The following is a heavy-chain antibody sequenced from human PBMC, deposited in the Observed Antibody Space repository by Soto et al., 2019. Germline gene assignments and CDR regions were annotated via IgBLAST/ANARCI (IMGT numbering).Heavy chain of an antibody. J-gene: IGHJ4*02. V-gene: IGHV1-69*06. CDR3: NRGSEYDFWSGYL. D-gene: IGHD3-3*01. Sequence: QERLVQSGAEVRKPGSSVKVSCKVTGGTSTRYAINWVRQAPGQGLEWMGGIVPMFGTSKYAQKFQGRVTITADTSTNIAYMELSSLRSEDTAVYYCNRGSEYDFWSGYLWGQGTRVSFSS. CDR2: IVPMFGTS. CDR1: GGTSTRYA.